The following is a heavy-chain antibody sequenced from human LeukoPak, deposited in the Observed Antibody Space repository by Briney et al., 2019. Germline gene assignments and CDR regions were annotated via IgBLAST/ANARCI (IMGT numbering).Heavy chain of an antibody. Sequence: PSETLSLTCAVYGGSFSGYYWSWIRQPPGKGLEWIGEINHSGSTNYNPSLKSRVTISVDTSKNQFSLKLSSVTAADTAVYYCASEVVVPAAIVSNWFDPWGQGTLVTVSS. CDR3: ASEVVVPAAIVSNWFDP. CDR2: INHSGST. V-gene: IGHV4-34*01. J-gene: IGHJ5*02. D-gene: IGHD2-2*02. CDR1: GGSFSGYY.